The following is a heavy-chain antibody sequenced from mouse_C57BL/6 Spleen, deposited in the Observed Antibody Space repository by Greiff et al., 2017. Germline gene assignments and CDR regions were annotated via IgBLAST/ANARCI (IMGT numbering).Heavy chain of an antibody. CDR3: ARKELFYAIDY. CDR1: GYAFSSSW. J-gene: IGHJ4*01. CDR2: IYPGDGDT. Sequence: QVQLQQSGPELVKPGASVKISCKASGYAFSSSWMNWVKQRPGKGLEWIGRIYPGDGDTNYNGKFKGKGTLTADKSSSTAYMQLSSLTSEDSAVYFCARKELFYAIDYWGQGTSVTVSS. V-gene: IGHV1-82*01.